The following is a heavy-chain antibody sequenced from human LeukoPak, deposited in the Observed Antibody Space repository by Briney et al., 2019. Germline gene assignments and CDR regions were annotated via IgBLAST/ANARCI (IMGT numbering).Heavy chain of an antibody. CDR2: IIPIFGTA. D-gene: IGHD6-13*01. Sequence: SVKVSCKASGGTFSSYAISWVRQAPGQGLEWMGGIIPIFGTANYAQKFQGRVTITADESTSTAYMELSSLRSEDTAVYYCAKTSSIAAAGHFDYWGQGTLVTVSS. CDR1: GGTFSSYA. V-gene: IGHV1-69*13. J-gene: IGHJ4*02. CDR3: AKTSSIAAAGHFDY.